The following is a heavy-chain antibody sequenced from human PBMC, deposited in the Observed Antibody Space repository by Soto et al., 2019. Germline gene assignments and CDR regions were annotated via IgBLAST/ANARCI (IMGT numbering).Heavy chain of an antibody. CDR2: VYATGTT. Sequence: SETLSLTCSVSGGSISKFYWSCIRKTAGKGLEWMGGVYATGTTDYNPSLRSCVAMSVDISKKTFSMKLTSVTAADTGVYYCVRDGSKTLRDWFDPWGQGKLVTVSS. CDR3: VRDGSKTLRDWFDP. CDR1: GGSISKFY. V-gene: IGHV4-4*07. J-gene: IGHJ5*02.